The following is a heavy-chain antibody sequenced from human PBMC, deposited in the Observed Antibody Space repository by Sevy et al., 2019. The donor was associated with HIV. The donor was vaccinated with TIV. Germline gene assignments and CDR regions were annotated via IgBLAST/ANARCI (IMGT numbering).Heavy chain of an antibody. CDR1: GASISSNTYY. J-gene: IGHJ4*02. CDR3: AREGPRIAQFDN. V-gene: IGHV4-39*02. Sequence: SETLSLTCTVSGASISSNTYYWGWIRQPPWKDLDWIGSIYFSGSAYYNPSLKGRVTISVDTSKNQFSLKVRSVTATDTAVYYCAREGPRIAQFDNWGQGTLVTVSS. D-gene: IGHD6-13*01. CDR2: IYFSGSA.